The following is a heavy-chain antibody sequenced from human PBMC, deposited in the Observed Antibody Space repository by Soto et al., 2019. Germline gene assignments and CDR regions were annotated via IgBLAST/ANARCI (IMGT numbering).Heavy chain of an antibody. CDR1: GGSMSRYY. CDR3: ARDLTISSTDGPLDP. V-gene: IGHV4-59*01. Sequence: SETLSLTCTVSGGSMSRYYWTWIRQPPGKGLEWIGNIHYTGSTNYNPSLKSRVTILLGTSTSQFSLKVSSVTAADTAVYYCARDLTISSTDGPLDPWGHGTLVTVPQ. CDR2: IHYTGST. D-gene: IGHD1-1*01. J-gene: IGHJ5*02.